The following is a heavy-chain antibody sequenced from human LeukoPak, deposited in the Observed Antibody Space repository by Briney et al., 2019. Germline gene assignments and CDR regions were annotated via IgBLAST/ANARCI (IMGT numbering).Heavy chain of an antibody. CDR3: ARYHSIKVTFDY. D-gene: IGHD5-24*01. CDR1: GGSISSSY. J-gene: IGHJ4*02. Sequence: PSETLPLTCSVSGGSISSSYWGWIRQPPGKGLEWIGYIHYSGSTNYNPSLKSRVTISLDSSKNQFSLKLSSVTAADTAVYYCARYHSIKVTFDYWGQGTLVTVSS. V-gene: IGHV4-59*01. CDR2: IHYSGST.